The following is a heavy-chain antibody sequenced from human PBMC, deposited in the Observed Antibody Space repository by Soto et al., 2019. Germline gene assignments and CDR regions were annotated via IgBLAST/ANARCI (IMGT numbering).Heavy chain of an antibody. D-gene: IGHD3-3*01. J-gene: IGHJ6*02. CDR3: ARVPYDFWSGYYPGGYYYGMDV. CDR1: GGSISSGGYS. V-gene: IGHV4-30-2*01. Sequence: QLQLQESGSGLVKPSQTLSLTCAVSGGSISSGGYSWSWIRQPPGKGLEWIGYIYHSGSTYYNPSLKSRVTISGNRSKNQFSLKLNSSTAADTAVYYCARVPYDFWSGYYPGGYYYGMDVWGQGTTVTVA. CDR2: IYHSGST.